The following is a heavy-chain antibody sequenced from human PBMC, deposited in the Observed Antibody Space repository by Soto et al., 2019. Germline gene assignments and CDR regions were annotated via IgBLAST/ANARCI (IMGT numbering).Heavy chain of an antibody. CDR3: ARHAGTQAWFEFDS. CDR1: GGSISSSNYY. J-gene: IGHJ4*02. CDR2: MYYSGTT. V-gene: IGHV4-39*01. D-gene: IGHD5-18*01. Sequence: SETLSLTCIVSGGSISSSNYYWGWIRQPPGKGLEWIGSMYYSGTTYYNPSLRSRLTISVDTSKNQFSLKLSSVTAADTAVYYCARHAGTQAWFEFDSWGPGTLVTVSS.